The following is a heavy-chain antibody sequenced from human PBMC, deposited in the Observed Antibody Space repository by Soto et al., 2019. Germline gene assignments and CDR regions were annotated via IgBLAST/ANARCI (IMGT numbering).Heavy chain of an antibody. Sequence: QGQLQESGPGLVKPSGTLSRTCAVSSCSISSSNWWRWVRQPPVNGREWIGEIYHSGSTNYNPSLKSRVTISVDKSKNQFSLKLSSVTAADTAVYYCARIAGAAAASSFDYWGQGTLVTVSS. D-gene: IGHD6-13*01. CDR3: ARIAGAAAASSFDY. CDR1: SCSISSSNW. CDR2: IYHSGST. J-gene: IGHJ4*02. V-gene: IGHV4-4*02.